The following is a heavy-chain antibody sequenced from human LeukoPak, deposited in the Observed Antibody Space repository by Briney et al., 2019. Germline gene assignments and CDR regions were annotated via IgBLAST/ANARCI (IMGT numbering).Heavy chain of an antibody. D-gene: IGHD2-21*02. V-gene: IGHV3-7*01. J-gene: IGHJ4*02. CDR1: GFTFSSAW. CDR2: INQDGTEK. CDR3: ARDTPVSAGYFDY. Sequence: PGGSLRLSCAASGFTFSSAWMNWVRQAPGKGLEWVATINQDGTEKYYVDSVNGRFTISRDNAKKSLYLQMNSLRAEDTAVYYCARDTPVSAGYFDYWGRGILVTVSS.